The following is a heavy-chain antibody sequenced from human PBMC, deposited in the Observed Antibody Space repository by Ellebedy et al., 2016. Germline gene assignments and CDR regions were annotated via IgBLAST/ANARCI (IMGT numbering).Heavy chain of an antibody. J-gene: IGHJ3*02. CDR1: GFNFRSSW. D-gene: IGHD4-17*01. Sequence: GGSLRLSCAASGFNFRSSWMTWVRQAPGKGLEWVAQIKPDGSEKYYVDSMKGRFTISRDNAKNSLYLQVNSLRVEDTAVYHCVRGGLRGTSDIWGQGTMITVSS. CDR2: IKPDGSEK. CDR3: VRGGLRGTSDI. V-gene: IGHV3-7*03.